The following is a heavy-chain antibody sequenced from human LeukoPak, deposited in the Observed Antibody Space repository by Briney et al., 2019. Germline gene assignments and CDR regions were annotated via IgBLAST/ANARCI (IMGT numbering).Heavy chain of an antibody. CDR3: ARRRGYSSGWSASWFDP. CDR2: IYYSGST. J-gene: IGHJ5*02. V-gene: IGHV4-39*01. CDR1: GVSISSSSYY. D-gene: IGHD6-19*01. Sequence: SETLSLTCTVSGVSISSSSYYWGWIRQPPGKGLEWIGSIYYSGSTYYNPSLKSRVTISVDTSKNQFSLKLSSVTAADTAVYYCARRRGYSSGWSASWFDPWGQGTLVTVSS.